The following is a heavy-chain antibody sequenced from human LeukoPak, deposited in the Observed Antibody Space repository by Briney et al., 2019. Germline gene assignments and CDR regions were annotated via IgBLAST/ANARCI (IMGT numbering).Heavy chain of an antibody. CDR2: ISAYNGNT. J-gene: IGHJ4*02. Sequence: VASVTVSCKASGYTFTSYGISWVRQAPGQGLEWMGWISAYNGNTNYAQKLQGRVTMTTDTSTSTAYMELSRLRSDDTAVYYCARGLYYYDSSGYSTFDYWGQGTLVTVSS. CDR3: ARGLYYYDSSGYSTFDY. V-gene: IGHV1-18*01. CDR1: GYTFTSYG. D-gene: IGHD3-22*01.